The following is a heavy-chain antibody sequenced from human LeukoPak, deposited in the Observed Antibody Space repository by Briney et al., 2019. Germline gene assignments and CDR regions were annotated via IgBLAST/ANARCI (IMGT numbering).Heavy chain of an antibody. CDR1: GFTFSSYG. CDR3: ARAPIAAAGRIY. CDR2: IRYDGSNK. Sequence: GGSLRLSCAASGFTFSSYGMHWVRQAPGKGLEWVAFIRYDGSNKYYADSVKGRFTISRDNSKNTLYLQMNSLRAEDTAVYYCARAPIAAAGRIYWGQGTLVTVSS. J-gene: IGHJ4*02. V-gene: IGHV3-30*02. D-gene: IGHD6-13*01.